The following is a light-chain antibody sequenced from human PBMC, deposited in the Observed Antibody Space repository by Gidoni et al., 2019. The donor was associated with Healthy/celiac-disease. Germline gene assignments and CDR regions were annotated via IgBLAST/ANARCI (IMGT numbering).Light chain of an antibody. CDR2: DAS. CDR1: QGVSSY. V-gene: IGKV3D-11*01. CDR3: QQRSNWHPEIT. J-gene: IGKJ5*01. Sequence: EIVLTQSPATLSLSPGARATLSCRASQGVSSYLAWYQQKPGQAPRLLIYDASNRATGIPARFSGSGPGTDFTLTISRLEPEDFAVYYCQQRSNWHPEITFGQGTRLEIK.